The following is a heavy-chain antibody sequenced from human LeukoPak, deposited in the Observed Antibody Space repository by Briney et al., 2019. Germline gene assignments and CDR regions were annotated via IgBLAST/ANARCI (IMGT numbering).Heavy chain of an antibody. V-gene: IGHV4-59*01. D-gene: IGHD3-3*01. J-gene: IGHJ3*02. Sequence: PSETLSLTCTVSGGSISSYYWSWTRQPPGKGLEWIGYIYYSGSTNYNPSLKSRVTISVDTSKNQFSLKLSSVTAADTAVYYCARGASGYDFWSGYWCAFDIWGQGTMVTVSS. CDR2: IYYSGST. CDR3: ARGASGYDFWSGYWCAFDI. CDR1: GGSISSYY.